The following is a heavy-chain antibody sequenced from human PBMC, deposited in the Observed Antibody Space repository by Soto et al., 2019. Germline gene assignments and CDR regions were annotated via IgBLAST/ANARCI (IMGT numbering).Heavy chain of an antibody. J-gene: IGHJ6*03. D-gene: IGHD5-12*01. V-gene: IGHV3-23*01. CDR3: AKGFSGYDPYYYYYMDV. CDR1: GFTFSSYA. CDR2: ISGSGGST. Sequence: GGSLRLSCAASGFTFSSYAMSWVRQAPGKGLEWVSAISGSGGSTYYADSVKGRFTISRDNSKNTLYLQMNSLRAEDTAVYYCAKGFSGYDPYYYYYMDVWGKGTTVTVSS.